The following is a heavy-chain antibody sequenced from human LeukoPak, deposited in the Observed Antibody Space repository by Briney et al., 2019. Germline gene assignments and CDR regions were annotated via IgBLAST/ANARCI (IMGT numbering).Heavy chain of an antibody. CDR2: MYSGGST. CDR3: ARDQMPMAVVLLWFGELSLGSYYFDY. Sequence: GGSLRLSCAASGFTVSSNYMNWVRQAPGKGLEWVSVMYSGGSTFYGDSVKGRFTISRDNSKNTLYLQMNSLRAEDTAVYYCARDQMPMAVVLLWFGELSLGSYYFDYWGQGTLVTVSS. CDR1: GFTVSSNY. V-gene: IGHV3-66*01. D-gene: IGHD3-10*01. J-gene: IGHJ4*02.